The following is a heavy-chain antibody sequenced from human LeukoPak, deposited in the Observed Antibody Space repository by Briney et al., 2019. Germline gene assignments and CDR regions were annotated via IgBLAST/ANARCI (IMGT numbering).Heavy chain of an antibody. CDR3: AKNPLGSGYGRYFGY. D-gene: IGHD3-22*01. Sequence: GRSLRLSCAASGFTFSSYGMHWVRQAPGKGLEWVAVISYDGSNKYYADSVKGRFTISRDNSKNTLYLQMNSLRAEDTAVYYCAKNPLGSGYGRYFGYWGQGTLVTVSS. CDR1: GFTFSSYG. CDR2: ISYDGSNK. V-gene: IGHV3-30*18. J-gene: IGHJ4*02.